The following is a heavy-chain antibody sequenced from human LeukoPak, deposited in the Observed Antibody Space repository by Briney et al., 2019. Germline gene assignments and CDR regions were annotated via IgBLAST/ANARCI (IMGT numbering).Heavy chain of an antibody. CDR2: IYPGDSDT. CDR3: ARRGSLYYSSTSCLGWFDP. J-gene: IGHJ5*02. D-gene: IGHD2-2*01. V-gene: IGHV5-51*01. CDR1: GYSFTSYW. Sequence: GESLKISWKGSGYSFTSYWIGWVRQMPGKGLEWMGIIYPGDSDTRYSPSFQGQVTLSADKSISTAYLQWSSLKASDTAMYYCARRGSLYYSSTSCLGWFDPWGQGTLVTVSS.